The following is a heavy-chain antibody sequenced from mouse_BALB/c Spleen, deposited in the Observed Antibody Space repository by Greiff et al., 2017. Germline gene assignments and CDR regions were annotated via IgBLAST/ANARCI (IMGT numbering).Heavy chain of an antibody. Sequence: EVQLVESGGGLVKPGGSLKLSCAASGFTFSSYAMSWVRQTPEKRLEWVASISSGGSTYYPDSVKGRFTISRDNARNILYLQMSSLRSEDTAMYYCARDSTMITTPYFDCWGQGTTLTVSS. V-gene: IGHV5-6-5*01. CDR3: ARDSTMITTPYFDC. CDR1: GFTFSSYA. J-gene: IGHJ2*01. CDR2: ISSGGST. D-gene: IGHD2-4*01.